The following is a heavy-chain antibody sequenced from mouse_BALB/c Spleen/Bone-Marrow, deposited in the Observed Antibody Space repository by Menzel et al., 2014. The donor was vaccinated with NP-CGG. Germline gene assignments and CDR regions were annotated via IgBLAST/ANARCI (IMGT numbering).Heavy chain of an antibody. Sequence: ESGPGLVKPSQSLSLTCSVTGYSIXSGYYWNWIRQFPGSKLEWMGYVTYDGSNNYNPSLKNRSSITRDTSKNQFFLKLNSVTTEDTATYYRARGSGTYFDVWGAGTTVTVSS. D-gene: IGHD4-1*01. V-gene: IGHV3-6*02. CDR2: VTYDGSN. J-gene: IGHJ1*01. CDR3: ARGSGTYFDV. CDR1: GYSIXSGYY.